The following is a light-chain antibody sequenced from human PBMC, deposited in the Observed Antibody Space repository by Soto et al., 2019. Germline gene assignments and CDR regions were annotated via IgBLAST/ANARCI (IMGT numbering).Light chain of an antibody. CDR1: SSDVGGYNY. CDR2: GVT. J-gene: IGLJ2*01. V-gene: IGLV2-14*01. Sequence: QSALTQPASVSGSPGQSITISCTGTSSDVGGYNYVSWYQQHPGKAPKVIIYGVTHRPSGVSNRFSGSKSVNTASLTISGLQAEDEADYYCCSYTTTNTLVFGGGTKSPS. CDR3: CSYTTTNTLV.